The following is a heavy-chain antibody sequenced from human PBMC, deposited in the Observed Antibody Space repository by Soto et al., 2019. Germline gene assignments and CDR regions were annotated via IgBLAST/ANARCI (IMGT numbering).Heavy chain of an antibody. CDR3: AAPGGEISPHKGFSI. V-gene: IGHV3-72*01. Sequence: EVQLVESGGGLVQPGGSLRLSCAASGFIFSDHYMDWVRQAPGKGLEWVGRIRGKADSSTPEYAASVKGRFTISRDDSKDSMFLQMTCLTTEDTALYYCAAPGGEISPHKGFSIWGQGTMVTVAS. J-gene: IGHJ3*02. D-gene: IGHD2-21*01. CDR2: IRGKADSSTP. CDR1: GFIFSDHY.